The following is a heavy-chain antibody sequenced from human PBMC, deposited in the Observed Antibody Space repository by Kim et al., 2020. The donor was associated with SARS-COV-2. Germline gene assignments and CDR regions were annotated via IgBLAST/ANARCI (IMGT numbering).Heavy chain of an antibody. Sequence: GGSLRLSCAASGFTFSSYSMNWVRQAPGKGLEWVSYVSSSSSTIYYADSVKGRFTISRDNAKNSLYLQMNSLRAEDTAVYYCARENITMIVVVITPWYYYGMDVWGQGTTVTVSS. J-gene: IGHJ6*02. CDR1: GFTFSSYS. CDR2: VSSSSSTI. D-gene: IGHD3-22*01. CDR3: ARENITMIVVVITPWYYYGMDV. V-gene: IGHV3-48*04.